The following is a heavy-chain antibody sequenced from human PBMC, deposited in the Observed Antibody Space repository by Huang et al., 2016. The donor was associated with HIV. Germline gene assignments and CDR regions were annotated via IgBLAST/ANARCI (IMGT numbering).Heavy chain of an antibody. Sequence: QVELQQSGPGLVKPSQTLSLTCTVSGGSISSGSYYWSWIRQPAGKGLEWIGHTYSSGSTNYNPSLKSRVTFSLDTSKTQSSLRLTSVTAADTVVYSWARCGPTFGGTNAFDIWGKGTMVTVSS. CDR1: GGSISSGSYY. V-gene: IGHV4-61*09. J-gene: IGHJ3*02. CDR3: ARCGPTFGGTNAFDI. CDR2: TYSSGST. D-gene: IGHD3-16*01.